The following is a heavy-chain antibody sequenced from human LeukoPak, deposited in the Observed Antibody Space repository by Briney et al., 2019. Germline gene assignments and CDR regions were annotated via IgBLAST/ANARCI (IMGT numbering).Heavy chain of an antibody. Sequence: GGSLRLSCLASGVTFSNYAMTWVRQAPGEGLEWVANINQDGSEKYYMDSVKGRFTISRDNAKNSLYLQMNSLRAEDTAVYYCARFRLFNWFDPWGQGTLVTVSS. V-gene: IGHV3-7*01. J-gene: IGHJ5*02. CDR3: ARFRLFNWFDP. CDR1: GVTFSNYA. D-gene: IGHD6-25*01. CDR2: INQDGSEK.